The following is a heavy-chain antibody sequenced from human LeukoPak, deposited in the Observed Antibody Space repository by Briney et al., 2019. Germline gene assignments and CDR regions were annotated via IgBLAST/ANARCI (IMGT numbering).Heavy chain of an antibody. CDR1: GYSISSGYY. D-gene: IGHD2-2*01. V-gene: IGHV4-38-2*02. CDR3: ARDIGAGSTSFIPADY. CDR2: IYHSGST. Sequence: PSETLSLTCAVSGYSISSGYYWGWIRQPPGQGLEWIGSIYHSGSTYYNPSLKSRVTISVDTSKNQFSLKLSSVTAADTAVYYCARDIGAGSTSFIPADYWGQGTLVTVSS. J-gene: IGHJ4*02.